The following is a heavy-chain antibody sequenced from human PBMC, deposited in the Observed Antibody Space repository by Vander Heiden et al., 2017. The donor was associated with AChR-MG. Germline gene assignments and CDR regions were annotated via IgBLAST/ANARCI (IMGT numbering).Heavy chain of an antibody. V-gene: IGHV4-34*01. CDR2: INHSGST. CDR1: GRSFSGYY. D-gene: IGHD3-10*01. Sequence: QVQLQQWGAGLLKPSETLSLTCAVYGRSFSGYYWGWIRQPPGKGLEWIGEINHSGSTNYNPSLKSRVTISVDTSKNQFSLKLSSVTADTAVYYCARTVVRGVIGYYYGMDVWGQGTTVTVSS. J-gene: IGHJ6*02. CDR3: ARTVVRGVIGYYYGMDV.